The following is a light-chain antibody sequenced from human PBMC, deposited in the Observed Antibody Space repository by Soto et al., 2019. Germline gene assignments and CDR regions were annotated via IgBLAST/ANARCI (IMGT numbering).Light chain of an antibody. CDR1: QSVRTN. Sequence: EIVMTQSPVTLSVSPGERAILSCRASQSVRTNLAWYQQKLGQPPRLLIYDASTMATGIAARFSGSGSGTEFALSISSLRSEDFATYYCQHYDGWPPGYTFGQGTKLESK. V-gene: IGKV3-15*01. J-gene: IGKJ2*01. CDR2: DAS. CDR3: QHYDGWPPGYT.